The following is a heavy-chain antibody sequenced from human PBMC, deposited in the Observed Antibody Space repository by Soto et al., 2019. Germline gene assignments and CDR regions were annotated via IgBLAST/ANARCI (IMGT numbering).Heavy chain of an antibody. CDR3: VSWFCGSYVDAFYI. Sequence: SVKVSCKATGFMFTTSSVQWVRQTRGRRLEWIGWLVIGSGSTKYAQKFQERVTITSDVSTSTAYMDLSSLRSEDTAVYYCVSWFCGSYVDAFYIWGQGTMVTVS. CDR1: GFMFTTSS. V-gene: IGHV1-58*01. D-gene: IGHD1-26*01. CDR2: LVIGSGST. J-gene: IGHJ3*02.